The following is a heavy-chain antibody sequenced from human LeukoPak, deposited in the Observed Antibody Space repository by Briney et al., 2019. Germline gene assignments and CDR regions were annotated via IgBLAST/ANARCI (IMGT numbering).Heavy chain of an antibody. J-gene: IGHJ4*02. CDR3: AKDRYSYGYAAQLFDH. Sequence: ASVKVSCKASGYTFTSYAMHWVRQAPGQRLECMGWINAGNGNTKYSQKFQGRVTITRDTSASTAYLELGSLTSDDTAVYYCAKDRYSYGYAAQLFDHWGQGTLVTVSS. CDR2: INAGNGNT. CDR1: GYTFTSYA. D-gene: IGHD5-18*01. V-gene: IGHV1-3*01.